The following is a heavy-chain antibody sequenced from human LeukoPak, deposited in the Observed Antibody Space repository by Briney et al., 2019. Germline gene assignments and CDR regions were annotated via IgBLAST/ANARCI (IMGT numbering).Heavy chain of an antibody. D-gene: IGHD3-10*01. CDR3: ARDRGSYGMDV. CDR2: ISSSSTYT. Sequence: AGSLRLSCAASGFTFSGYHMSWIRQAPGKGLEWVSYISSSSTYTNYADSVKGRFTIARDNAKNSLYLQMNSLRAEDTAVYFCARDRGSYGMDVWGQGTTVTVTS. V-gene: IGHV3-11*05. CDR1: GFTFSGYH. J-gene: IGHJ6*02.